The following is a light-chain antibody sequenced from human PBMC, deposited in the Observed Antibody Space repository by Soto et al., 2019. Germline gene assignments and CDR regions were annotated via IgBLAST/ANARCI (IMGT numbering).Light chain of an antibody. Sequence: EIVMTQSPAILSVSPGESATLSCRASQSVNNNYLAWYQQRPGQPPRLLIYGISTRATGIPARFSGSGSGTEFSLTISSLQSEDFAVYYCQQYSKWPITFGQGTRLE. J-gene: IGKJ5*01. CDR3: QQYSKWPIT. CDR1: QSVNNN. V-gene: IGKV3-15*01. CDR2: GIS.